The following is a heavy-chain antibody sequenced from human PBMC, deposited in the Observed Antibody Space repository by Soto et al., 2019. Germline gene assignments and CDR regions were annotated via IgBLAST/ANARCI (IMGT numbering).Heavy chain of an antibody. V-gene: IGHV4-39*01. CDR3: ARPSIAARPYYFDY. CDR1: GGSISSSSYY. CDR2: IYYSGST. D-gene: IGHD6-6*01. Sequence: SETLSLTCTVSGGSISSSSYYWGWIRQPPGKGLEWIGSIYYSGSTYYNPSLKSRVTISVDTSKNQFSLKLSSVTAADTAVYYCARPSIAARPYYFDYWGQGTLVTVSS. J-gene: IGHJ4*02.